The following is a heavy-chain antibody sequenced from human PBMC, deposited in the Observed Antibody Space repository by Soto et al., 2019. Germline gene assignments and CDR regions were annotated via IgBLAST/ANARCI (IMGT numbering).Heavy chain of an antibody. CDR3: ARVTCIAAAGQESCGWDY. D-gene: IGHD6-13*01. CDR1: GGSISSGGYY. Sequence: QVQLQESGPGLVKPSQTLSLTCTVSGGSISSGGYYWSWIRQHPGKGLEWIGYIYYSGSTYYNPSLKSRVTISVDTSKNQFSLKLSSVTAADTAVYYCARVTCIAAAGQESCGWDYWGQGTLVTVSS. J-gene: IGHJ4*02. V-gene: IGHV4-31*03. CDR2: IYYSGST.